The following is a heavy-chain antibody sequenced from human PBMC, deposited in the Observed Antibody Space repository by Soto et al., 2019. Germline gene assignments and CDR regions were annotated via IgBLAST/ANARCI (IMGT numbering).Heavy chain of an antibody. J-gene: IGHJ6*02. CDR3: ARLYGSGSFYYYYYYGMDV. CDR1: GGSFSGYY. CDR2: INHSGST. V-gene: IGHV4-34*01. D-gene: IGHD3-10*01. Sequence: PSETLSLTCAVYGGSFSGYYWSWIRQPPGKGLEWIGEINHSGSTNYNPSLKSRVTISVDTSKNQFSLKLSSVTAADTAVYYCARLYGSGSFYYYYYYGMDVWGQGTTVTVSS.